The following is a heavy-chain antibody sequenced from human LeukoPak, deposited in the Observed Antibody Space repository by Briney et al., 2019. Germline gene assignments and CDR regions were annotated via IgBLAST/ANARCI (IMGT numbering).Heavy chain of an antibody. V-gene: IGHV4-59*01. Sequence: TALETLSLTCTVSGGSLSANYWRSIRQPPGKRLEWIGYVSYTGTTKYNPSLQSRVTISIDTSKSQFSLKLTSVTSADTAVYSCARRLNNDISGVPDTFDVWGQGTTVIVSS. CDR2: VSYTGTT. CDR1: GGSLSANY. J-gene: IGHJ3*01. D-gene: IGHD3-22*01. CDR3: ARRLNNDISGVPDTFDV.